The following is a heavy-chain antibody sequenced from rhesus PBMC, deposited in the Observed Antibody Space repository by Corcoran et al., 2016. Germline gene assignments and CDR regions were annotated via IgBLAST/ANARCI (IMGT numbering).Heavy chain of an antibody. D-gene: IGHD1-44*01. CDR3: ARGGGTAAFDY. CDR2: IEGNMAGT. Sequence: QLQLQESGPGLVKPSETLSLTCAVSGGSISGYSWSWIRQPPGKGLEWIGNIEGNMAGTNYNPPLKSRVNISKDTSKNQFSRKLTSVTAADTAVYYCARGGGTAAFDYWGQGVLVTVSS. CDR1: GGSISGYS. J-gene: IGHJ4*01. V-gene: IGHV4-81*01.